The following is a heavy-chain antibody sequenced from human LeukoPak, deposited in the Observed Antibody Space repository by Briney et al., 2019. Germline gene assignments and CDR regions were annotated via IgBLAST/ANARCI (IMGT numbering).Heavy chain of an antibody. CDR2: INHSGST. CDR1: GGSFSGYY. Sequence: PAETLSLTCAVYGGSFSGYYSSWIRQPPGKGMEWIGEINHSGSTNYNPSLRSRVTISVDTSKNQFALKLSSVTAADTAVYYCARGSRSSSWYPPFYYMDVWGKGTTVTVSS. J-gene: IGHJ6*03. D-gene: IGHD6-13*01. CDR3: ARGSRSSSWYPPFYYMDV. V-gene: IGHV4-34*01.